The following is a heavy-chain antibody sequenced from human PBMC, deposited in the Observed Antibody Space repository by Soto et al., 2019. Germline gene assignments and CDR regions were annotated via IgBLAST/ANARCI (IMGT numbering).Heavy chain of an antibody. CDR3: ARVEERAAAALDY. CDR1: GFTCSSDW. D-gene: IGHD6-13*01. CDR2: IKQDGSEK. Sequence: GGSLRLSCAASGFTCSSDWMSWVRQAPGKGLEWVANIKQDGSEKYSVDSVKGRFTISSDDAKNSLYLQMNSLRADDTAVYYCARVEERAAAALDYWGHGTLVTVSS. J-gene: IGHJ4*01. V-gene: IGHV3-7*05.